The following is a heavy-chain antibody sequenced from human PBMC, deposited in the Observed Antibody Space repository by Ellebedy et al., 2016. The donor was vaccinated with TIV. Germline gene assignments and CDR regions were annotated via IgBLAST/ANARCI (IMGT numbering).Heavy chain of an antibody. CDR1: GDFVTSGAYY. J-gene: IGHJ4*02. CDR2: VLYSGTT. CDR3: ARDSPAYYNSRGLNF. Sequence: SETLSLTCTVSGDFVTSGAYYWSWIRQPPGTGLGWIGYVLYSGTTSYNPSLLGRLSISIDTSKNQFSLNLTSVTAADTAFYFCARDSPAYYNSRGLNFWGPGILVTVSS. V-gene: IGHV4-61*08. D-gene: IGHD3-22*01.